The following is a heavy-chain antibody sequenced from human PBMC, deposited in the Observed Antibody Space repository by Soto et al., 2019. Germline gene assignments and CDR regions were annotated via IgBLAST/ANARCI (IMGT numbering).Heavy chain of an antibody. J-gene: IGHJ5*02. CDR2: IIPIFGTA. CDR3: ARHPRPCAVVAATTRNWFDP. D-gene: IGHD2-15*01. CDR1: GGTFSSYA. V-gene: IGHV1-69*01. Sequence: QVQLVQSGAEVKKPGSSVKVSCKASGGTFSSYAISWVRQAPGQGLEWMGGIIPIFGTANYAQKFQGRVTITADESTSRAYMALSSLRCEHTAVYYCARHPRPCAVVAATTRNWFDPWGQGTLVTVSS.